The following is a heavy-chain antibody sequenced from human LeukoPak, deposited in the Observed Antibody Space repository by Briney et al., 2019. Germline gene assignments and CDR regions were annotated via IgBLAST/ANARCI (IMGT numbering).Heavy chain of an antibody. V-gene: IGHV3-23*01. Sequence: AGGSLRLSCAASRFTFSDSAMSWVRQAPGKGLEWVSTISGGAAVTYHADSVKARFTISRDNSKNTLYLQMNSLRAEDTAVYYCAKVSLRWWGYVDYWGQGTLVTVSS. J-gene: IGHJ4*02. CDR1: RFTFSDSA. CDR2: ISGGAAVT. CDR3: AKVSLRWWGYVDY. D-gene: IGHD4-23*01.